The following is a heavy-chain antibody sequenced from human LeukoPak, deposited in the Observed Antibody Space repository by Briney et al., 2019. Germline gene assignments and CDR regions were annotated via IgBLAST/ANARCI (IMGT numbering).Heavy chain of an antibody. J-gene: IGHJ6*02. D-gene: IGHD6-19*01. Sequence: SETLSLTCTVSGGSISSYYWSWIRQPPGKGLERIGYIYYSGSTNYNPSLKSRVTISVDTSKNQCSLKLSSVTAADTAVYYCARSPGYSSGWYDLRGMGPRYYYGMDVWGQGTTVTVSS. CDR2: IYYSGST. V-gene: IGHV4-59*01. CDR1: GGSISSYY. CDR3: ARSPGYSSGWYDLRGMGPRYYYGMDV.